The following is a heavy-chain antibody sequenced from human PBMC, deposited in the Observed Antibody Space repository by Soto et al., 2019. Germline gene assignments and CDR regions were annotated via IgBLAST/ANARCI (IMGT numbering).Heavy chain of an antibody. Sequence: QTGGSLRLSCAASGFTFSIYAISWVRQAPGKGLEWLSAISTSGDKTYYADSVEGRFTISRDNSKNTLYLQMNSLRVDDTAVYYCAKPIYDDVVVTYGMDVWGQGTTVTVSS. V-gene: IGHV3-23*01. J-gene: IGHJ6*02. CDR3: AKPIYDDVVVTYGMDV. CDR1: GFTFSIYA. CDR2: ISTSGDKT. D-gene: IGHD3-22*01.